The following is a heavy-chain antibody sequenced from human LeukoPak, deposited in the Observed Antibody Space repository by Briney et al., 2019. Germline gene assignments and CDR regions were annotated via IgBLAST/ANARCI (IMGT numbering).Heavy chain of an antibody. CDR2: IGTAGDT. D-gene: IGHD6-6*01. CDR1: GFTFTSYD. J-gene: IGHJ5*02. V-gene: IGHV3-13*01. Sequence: GGSLRLSCAASGFTFTSYDMRWVRQATGKGLEWVSAIGTAGDTYYPGSVKGRFTIYRENAKNSLYLQMNSLRAEDTAVYYCASSSPGRDWFDPWGQGTLVTVSS. CDR3: ASSSPGRDWFDP.